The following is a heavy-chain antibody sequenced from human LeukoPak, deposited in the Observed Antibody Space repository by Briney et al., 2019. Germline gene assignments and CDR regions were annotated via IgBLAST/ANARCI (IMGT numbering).Heavy chain of an antibody. Sequence: GASVKVSCKASGGTFSSYAISWVRQAPGQGLEWMGRIIPIFGTANYAQKFQGRVTITTDESTSTAYMELSSLRSEDTAVYYCARLYYDSSGYTPLDYWRQGTLVTVSS. CDR2: IIPIFGTA. J-gene: IGHJ4*02. D-gene: IGHD3-22*01. CDR3: ARLYYDSSGYTPLDY. CDR1: GGTFSSYA. V-gene: IGHV1-69*05.